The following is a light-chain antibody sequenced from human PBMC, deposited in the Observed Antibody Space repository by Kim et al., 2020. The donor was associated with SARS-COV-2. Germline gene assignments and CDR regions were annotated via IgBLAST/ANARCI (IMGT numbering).Light chain of an antibody. CDR1: RSISSN. CDR3: QQYNSWPPVT. J-gene: IGKJ4*01. V-gene: IGKV3-15*01. Sequence: PGERAPLSCRAGRSISSNLAWYQQKPGQPPRLLIYDASTRATGIPARFSGSGSGTEFTLTISSLQSEDFAVYYCQQYNSWPPVTFGGGTKVDIK. CDR2: DAS.